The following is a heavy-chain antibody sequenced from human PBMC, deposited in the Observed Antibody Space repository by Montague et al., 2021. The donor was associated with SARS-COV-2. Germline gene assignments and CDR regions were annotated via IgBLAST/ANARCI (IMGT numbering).Heavy chain of an antibody. CDR2: IYYSGST. V-gene: IGHV4-59*01. CDR1: GGSISSYY. J-gene: IGHJ3*02. CDR3: AGGSGWMGNAFDI. D-gene: IGHD6-19*01. Sequence: SETLSLTCTVSGGSISSYYWSRIRQPPGKGLEWIGYIYYSGSTNYNPSLKSRVTISVDTSKNQFSLKLSSVTAADTAVYYCAGGSGWMGNAFDIWGQGTMVTVSS.